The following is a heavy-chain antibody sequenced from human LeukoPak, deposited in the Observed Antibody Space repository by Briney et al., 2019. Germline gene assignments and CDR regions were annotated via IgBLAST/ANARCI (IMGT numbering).Heavy chain of an antibody. CDR1: GFTFSSYG. J-gene: IGHJ4*02. V-gene: IGHV3-33*06. Sequence: PGRSLRLSCAASGFTFSSYGMHWVRQAPGKGLEWVAVIWYDGSNKYYADSVKGRFTISRDNSKNTLYLQMNSLRADDTAVYYCAKAGPRYSSSSDPSQFFDYWGQGTLVTVSS. CDR3: AKAGPRYSSSSDPSQFFDY. CDR2: IWYDGSNK. D-gene: IGHD6-6*01.